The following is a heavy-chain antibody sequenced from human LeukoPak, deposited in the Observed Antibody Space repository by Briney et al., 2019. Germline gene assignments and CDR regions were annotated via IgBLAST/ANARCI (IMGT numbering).Heavy chain of an antibody. J-gene: IGHJ5*02. CDR1: GFTFSSYA. CDR2: ISGSGGST. V-gene: IGHV3-23*01. Sequence: GGSLRLSCAASGFTFSSYAMSWVRQAPGKGLEWVSAISGSGGSTYYADSAKGRFTISRDNSKNTLYLQMNSLRAEDTAVYYCASVYSSSYGNWFDPWGQGTLVTVSS. D-gene: IGHD6-13*01. CDR3: ASVYSSSYGNWFDP.